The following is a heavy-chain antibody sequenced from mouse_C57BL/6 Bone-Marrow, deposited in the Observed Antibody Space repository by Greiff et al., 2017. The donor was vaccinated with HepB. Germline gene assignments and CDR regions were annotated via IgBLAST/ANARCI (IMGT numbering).Heavy chain of an antibody. D-gene: IGHD4-1*01. J-gene: IGHJ4*01. V-gene: IGHV1-74*01. CDR2: IHPSDSDT. CDR3: AMELTGYNYAMDY. CDR1: GYTFTSYW. Sequence: VQLQQPGAELVKPGASVKVSCKASGYTFTSYWMHWVKQRPGQGLEWIGRIHPSDSDTNYNQKFKGKATLTVDKSSSTAYMQLSSLTSEDSAVYYCAMELTGYNYAMDYWGQGTSVTVSS.